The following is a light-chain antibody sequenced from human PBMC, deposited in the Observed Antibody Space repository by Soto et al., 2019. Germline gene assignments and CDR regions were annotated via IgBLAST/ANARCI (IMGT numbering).Light chain of an antibody. CDR2: GNS. J-gene: IGLJ1*01. V-gene: IGLV1-40*01. CDR3: QSYDSSLSGYV. CDR1: SSNNGAGYD. Sequence: QSGLTQPPPVSGAPGQRVTISCTGSSSNNGAGYDVHWYQQLPGTAPKLLIYGNSNRPSGVPDRFSGSKSGTSASLAITGLQAEDEADYYCQSYDSSLSGYVFGTGTKVTVL.